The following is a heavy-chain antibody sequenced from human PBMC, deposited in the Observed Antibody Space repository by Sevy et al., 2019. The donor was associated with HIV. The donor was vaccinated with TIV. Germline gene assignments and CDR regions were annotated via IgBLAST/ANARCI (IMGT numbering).Heavy chain of an antibody. V-gene: IGHV3-53*01. CDR1: GFTVSSVY. D-gene: IGHD6-19*01. J-gene: IGHJ3*02. CDR2: IYDGGST. Sequence: GGSLRLSCAASGFTVSSVYMSWVRQAPGKGLEWVSLIYDGGSTYFADSVEGRFTISRDDSKNTLYLQMNSLRAEDTAVYFCGRDSGYSSSPGAFDIWGQGTMVTVSS. CDR3: GRDSGYSSSPGAFDI.